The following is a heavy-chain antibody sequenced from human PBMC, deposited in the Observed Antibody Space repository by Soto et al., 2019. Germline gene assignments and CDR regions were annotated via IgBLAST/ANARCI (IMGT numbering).Heavy chain of an antibody. V-gene: IGHV1-69*01. CDR2: IIPIFGTA. CDR1: GGTFSSYA. J-gene: IGHJ6*02. Sequence: QVQLVQSGAEVKKPGSSVKVSCKASGGTFSSYAISWVRQAPGQGLEWMGGIIPIFGTANYAQKFQGRVTITADESTSTAYMELSSLRSEDTAVYYCARAPCREDTIFGVVIARSRGACLTGYYTRYYYYGMDVWGQGTTVTVSS. CDR3: ARAPCREDTIFGVVIARSRGACLTGYYTRYYYYGMDV. D-gene: IGHD3-3*01.